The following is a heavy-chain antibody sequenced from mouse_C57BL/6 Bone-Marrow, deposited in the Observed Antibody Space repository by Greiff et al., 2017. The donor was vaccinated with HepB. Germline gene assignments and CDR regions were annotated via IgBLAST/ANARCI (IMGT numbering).Heavy chain of an antibody. Sequence: QVQLQQPGAELVKPGASVKMSCKASGYTFTSYWITWVKQRPGQGLEWIGDIYPGSGSTNYNEKFKSKATLTVDKSSSTAYMQLSSLTSEDSAVYYCARGWLLGYAMDYWGQGTSVTVSS. D-gene: IGHD2-3*01. CDR2: IYPGSGST. CDR3: ARGWLLGYAMDY. V-gene: IGHV1-55*01. J-gene: IGHJ4*01. CDR1: GYTFTSYW.